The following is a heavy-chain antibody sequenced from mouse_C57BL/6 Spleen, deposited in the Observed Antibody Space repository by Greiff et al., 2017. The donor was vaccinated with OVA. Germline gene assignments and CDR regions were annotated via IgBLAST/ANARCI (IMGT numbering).Heavy chain of an antibody. CDR2: ISGGGGNT. J-gene: IGHJ4*01. CDR1: GFTFSSYT. CDR3: ARRGGAMDY. Sequence: EVMLVESGGGLVKPGGSLKLSCAASGFTFSSYTMSWVRQTPEKRLEWVATISGGGGNTYYPDSVKGRFTISRDNAKNTLYLQRSSLRAEDTALYYCARRGGAMDYWGQGTSVTVSS. V-gene: IGHV5-9*01.